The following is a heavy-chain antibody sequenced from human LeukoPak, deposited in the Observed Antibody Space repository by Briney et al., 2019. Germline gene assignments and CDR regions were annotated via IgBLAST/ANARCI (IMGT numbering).Heavy chain of an antibody. CDR2: INPNSGGT. CDR3: AAVYSSSSDVNAFDI. J-gene: IGHJ3*02. V-gene: IGHV1-2*02. D-gene: IGHD6-6*01. CDR1: GYTFTGYY. Sequence: GASVKVSCKASGYTFTGYYMHWVRQAPGQGLEWMGWINPNSGGTNYAQKFQGRVTMTRDTSISTAYMELSRLRSDDTAVYYCAAVYSSSSDVNAFDIWGQGTMVTVSS.